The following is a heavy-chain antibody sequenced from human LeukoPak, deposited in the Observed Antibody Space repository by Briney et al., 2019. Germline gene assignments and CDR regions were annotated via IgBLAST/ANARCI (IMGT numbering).Heavy chain of an antibody. V-gene: IGHV1-3*03. CDR2: INAGNGNT. CDR1: GYTFTSYA. Sequence: GASVKVSCKASGYTFTSYAMHWVRPAPGQRLEWIGWINAGNGNTKYSQEFQGRVTITRDTSASTAYMELSSLTSEDMAVYYCARARPNYSNYYMDVWGKGTTVTVSS. J-gene: IGHJ6*03. CDR3: ARARPNYSNYYMDV. D-gene: IGHD4-11*01.